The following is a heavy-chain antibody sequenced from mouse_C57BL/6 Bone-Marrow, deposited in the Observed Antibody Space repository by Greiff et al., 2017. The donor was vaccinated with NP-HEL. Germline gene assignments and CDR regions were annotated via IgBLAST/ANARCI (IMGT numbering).Heavy chain of an antibody. J-gene: IGHJ2*01. D-gene: IGHD1-1*01. Sequence: EVQLQQSGAELVRPGASVKLSCTASGFNIKDDYMHWVKQRPEQGLEWIGWLDPENGDTEYASKFQGKATITADTSSNTAYLQLSSLTSEDTAVYYCTTRIYGSSYGVDYWGQGTTLTVSS. CDR1: GFNIKDDY. V-gene: IGHV14-4*01. CDR3: TTRIYGSSYGVDY. CDR2: LDPENGDT.